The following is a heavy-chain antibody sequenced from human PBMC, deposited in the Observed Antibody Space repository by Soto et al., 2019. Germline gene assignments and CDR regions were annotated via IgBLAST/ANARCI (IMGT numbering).Heavy chain of an antibody. D-gene: IGHD3-3*01. J-gene: IGHJ4*02. CDR1: GYSFNSYG. Sequence: ASVKVSCKASGYSFNSYGVAWVRQAPGQGLEWMGWISGYNGNFMYAEKVEERVSITADHSTSTVYMELSRLKSDDTAVYFCATDSNYDVSNSFWGQGTLVTVSS. V-gene: IGHV1-18*04. CDR2: ISGYNGNF. CDR3: ATDSNYDVSNSF.